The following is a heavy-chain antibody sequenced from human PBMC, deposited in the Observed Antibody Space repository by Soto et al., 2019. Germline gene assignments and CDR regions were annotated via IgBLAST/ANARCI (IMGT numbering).Heavy chain of an antibody. Sequence: TSETLSLTCTVSGGSISSYYWSWIRQPPGKGLEWIGYIYYSGSTNYNPSLKSRVTISVDTSKNRFSLKLSSVTAADTAVYYCARHSPYYYDSSGYYYDGAFDIWGQGKMVTVSS. V-gene: IGHV4-59*08. CDR3: ARHSPYYYDSSGYYYDGAFDI. J-gene: IGHJ3*02. CDR1: GGSISSYY. D-gene: IGHD3-22*01. CDR2: IYYSGST.